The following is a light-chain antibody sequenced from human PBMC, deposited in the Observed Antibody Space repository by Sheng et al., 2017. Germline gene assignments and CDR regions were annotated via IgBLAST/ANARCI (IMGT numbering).Light chain of an antibody. CDR2: GVS. Sequence: EIMMTQSPATLSVSPGERATLSCRASQSVSSNLAWYQQKPGQAPRLLIYGVSTRATGIPARFSGSGSGTEFTLTISSLQSEDSAVYYCHQYNNWPPYTFGQGTKLEIK. CDR3: HQYNNWPPYT. V-gene: IGKV3-15*01. J-gene: IGKJ2*01. CDR1: QSVSSN.